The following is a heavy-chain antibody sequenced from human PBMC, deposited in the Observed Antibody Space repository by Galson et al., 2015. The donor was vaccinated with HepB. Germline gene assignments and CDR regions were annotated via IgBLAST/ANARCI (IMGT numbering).Heavy chain of an antibody. CDR2: ISYDGSNK. V-gene: IGHV3-30-3*01. CDR1: GFTFSSYA. D-gene: IGHD5-18*01. CDR3: ARDSGGYSYGSGYYYYGMDV. J-gene: IGHJ6*02. Sequence: SLRLSCAASGFTFSSYAMHWVRQAPGKGLEWVAVISYDGSNKYYADSVKGRFTISRDNSKNTLYLQMNSLRAEDTAVYYCARDSGGYSYGSGYYYYGMDVWGQGTTVTVSS.